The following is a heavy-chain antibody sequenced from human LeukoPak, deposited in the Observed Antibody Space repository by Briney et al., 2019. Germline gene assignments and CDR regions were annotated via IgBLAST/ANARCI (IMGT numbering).Heavy chain of an antibody. CDR3: AKDSGNDWAHFDY. Sequence: GGSLRLSCAASGFTFSDYYMSWIRQAPGKGLEWVSYISSSGNSIYYADSVKGRFTVSRDNAKNSLYLQMNSLRAEDTAVYHCAKDSGNDWAHFDYWGQGTLVTVSS. J-gene: IGHJ4*02. CDR2: ISSSGNSI. CDR1: GFTFSDYY. D-gene: IGHD5-12*01. V-gene: IGHV3-11*01.